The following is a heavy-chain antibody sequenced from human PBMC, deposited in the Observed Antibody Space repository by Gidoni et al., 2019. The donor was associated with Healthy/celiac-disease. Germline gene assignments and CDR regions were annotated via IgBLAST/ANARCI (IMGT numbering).Heavy chain of an antibody. V-gene: IGHV3-73*02. CDR2: IRSKANSYAT. J-gene: IGHJ4*02. Sequence: EVQLVESGGGLDQPGGSLTLSCAASGFTFSGSAMHWVRQASGKGLEWVGRIRSKANSYATAYAASVKGRFTISRDDSKNTAYLQMNSLKTEDTAVYYCTRSRMVRGVIIALDYWGQGTLVTVSS. CDR1: GFTFSGSA. CDR3: TRSRMVRGVIIALDY. D-gene: IGHD3-10*01.